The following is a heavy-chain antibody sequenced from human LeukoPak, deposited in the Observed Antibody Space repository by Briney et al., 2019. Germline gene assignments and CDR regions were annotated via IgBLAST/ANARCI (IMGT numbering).Heavy chain of an antibody. CDR3: AHRRPGHLTGWDNSYFDN. Sequence: SGPTLVNPTQTLTLTCTFSVFSLYSSGVGVGWIRQPPRKALEWLAVIYWDDDKRYNPSLRSRLTMSKDASKSQVFLVMSNMDPVDTATYYCAHRRPGHLTGWDNSYFDNWGPGTLVTVSS. CDR1: VFSLYSSGVG. J-gene: IGHJ4*02. D-gene: IGHD1/OR15-1a*01. CDR2: IYWDDDK. V-gene: IGHV2-5*02.